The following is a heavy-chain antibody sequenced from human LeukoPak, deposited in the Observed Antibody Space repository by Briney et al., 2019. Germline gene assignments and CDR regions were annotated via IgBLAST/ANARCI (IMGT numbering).Heavy chain of an antibody. Sequence: GGSLTLSCAASGFTFSSYTMNWVRQAPGKGLEWVSSISATSNYIYYADSVKGRFTISRDNAKNSLYLQMNSLRAEDTAVYYCARDLLWVWGSRFDAFDIWGQGTMVTVSS. V-gene: IGHV3-21*01. CDR1: GFTFSSYT. J-gene: IGHJ3*02. D-gene: IGHD1-26*01. CDR3: ARDLLWVWGSRFDAFDI. CDR2: ISATSNYI.